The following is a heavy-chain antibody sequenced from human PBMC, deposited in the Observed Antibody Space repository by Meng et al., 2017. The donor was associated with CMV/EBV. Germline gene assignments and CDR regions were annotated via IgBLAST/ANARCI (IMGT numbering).Heavy chain of an antibody. CDR3: ARSLGARRTGIAAAGFDY. V-gene: IGHV1-8*03. CDR2: MNPNSGNT. Sequence: ASVKVSCKASGYTFTGYYMHWVRQATGQGLEWMGWMNPNSGNTGYAQKFQGRVTITRNTSISTAYMELSSLRSEDTAVYYCARSLGARRTGIAAAGFDYWGQGTLVTVSS. D-gene: IGHD6-13*01. J-gene: IGHJ4*02. CDR1: GYTFTGYY.